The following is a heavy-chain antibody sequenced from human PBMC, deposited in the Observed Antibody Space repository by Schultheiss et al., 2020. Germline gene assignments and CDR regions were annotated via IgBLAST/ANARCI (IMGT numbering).Heavy chain of an antibody. D-gene: IGHD6-19*01. V-gene: IGHV3-48*01. J-gene: IGHJ4*02. CDR2: IDSISSTI. Sequence: GGSLRLSCAASGFTFSSYVLHWVRRAPGKGPEWVSYIDSISSTIYHADSVRGRFTISRDNAKNSLYLQMNSLRAEDTAVYYCARDFRTSGWYVPPDYWGQGTLVTVSS. CDR1: GFTFSSYV. CDR3: ARDFRTSGWYVPPDY.